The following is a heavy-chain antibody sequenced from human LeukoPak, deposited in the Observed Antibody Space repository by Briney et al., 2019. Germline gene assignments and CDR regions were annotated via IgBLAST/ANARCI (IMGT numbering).Heavy chain of an antibody. J-gene: IGHJ6*03. Sequence: SETLSLTCAVSGGSISSSIYYWGWIRQAPGKGLEWIGSIYYSGSTYYNPSLKSRVTISVDTSKNQFSLKLSSVTAADTAVYYCARKTPDAYYYYYMDVWGKGTTVTVSS. CDR1: GGSISSSIYY. V-gene: IGHV4-39*07. CDR2: IYYSGST. D-gene: IGHD1-14*01. CDR3: ARKTPDAYYYYYMDV.